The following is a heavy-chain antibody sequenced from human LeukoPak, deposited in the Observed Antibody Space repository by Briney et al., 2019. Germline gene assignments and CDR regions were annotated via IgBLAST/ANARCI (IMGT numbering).Heavy chain of an antibody. CDR1: GGSISSYY. CDR3: ARTRRWLQLGFDY. Sequence: SETLSLTCTVSGGSISSYYWSWLRQPPGKGLEWIGYIYYSGSTNYNPSLKSRVTISVDTSKNQFSLKLSSVTAADTAVYYCARTRRWLQLGFDYWGQGTLVTVSS. D-gene: IGHD5-24*01. V-gene: IGHV4-59*01. CDR2: IYYSGST. J-gene: IGHJ4*02.